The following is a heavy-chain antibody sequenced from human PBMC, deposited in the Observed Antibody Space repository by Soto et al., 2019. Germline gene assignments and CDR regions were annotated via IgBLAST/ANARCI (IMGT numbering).Heavy chain of an antibody. Sequence: GGSLRLSCAASGFTFSSYAMHWVRQAPGKGLEWVAVILYDGSNKYYADSVKCRFTISRDNSKNTLYLHMNSLRAEDTAVYYCASGYCGGDCYSTTPLQVYGMDVWGQGTTVTVSS. J-gene: IGHJ6*02. CDR2: ILYDGSNK. D-gene: IGHD2-21*02. V-gene: IGHV3-30-3*01. CDR1: GFTFSSYA. CDR3: ASGYCGGDCYSTTPLQVYGMDV.